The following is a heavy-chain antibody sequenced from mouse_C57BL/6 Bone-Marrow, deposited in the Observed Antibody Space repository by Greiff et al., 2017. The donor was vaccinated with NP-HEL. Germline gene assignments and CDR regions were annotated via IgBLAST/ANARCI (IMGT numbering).Heavy chain of an antibody. V-gene: IGHV5-16*01. Sequence: EVQLVESEGGLVQPGSSMKLCCTASGFTFSDYYMAWVRQVPEKGLEWVANINYDGSSTYYLDSLKSRFIISRDNAKNILYLQMSSLKSEDTATYYCARYYYGSRIDFDVWGTGTTVTVSS. CDR2: INYDGSST. J-gene: IGHJ1*03. CDR1: GFTFSDYY. D-gene: IGHD1-1*01. CDR3: ARYYYGSRIDFDV.